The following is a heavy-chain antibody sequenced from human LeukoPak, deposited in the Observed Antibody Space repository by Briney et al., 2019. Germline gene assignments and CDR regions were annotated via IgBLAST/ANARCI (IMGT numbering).Heavy chain of an antibody. CDR1: GFTFSDYW. Sequence: PGGSLGLSCAASGFTFSDYWMSWVRQDPGKGLAWVANIRQDGGDFNYVDSVKGRFTISRDNARNSLFLQMNNLRVEDTAVYYCAVTTRSRAFDCWGQGTLVTVSS. V-gene: IGHV3-7*01. CDR2: IRQDGGDF. J-gene: IGHJ4*02. CDR3: AVTTRSRAFDC. D-gene: IGHD4-17*01.